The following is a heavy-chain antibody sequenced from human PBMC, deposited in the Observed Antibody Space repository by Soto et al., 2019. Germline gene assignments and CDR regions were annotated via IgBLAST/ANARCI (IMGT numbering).Heavy chain of an antibody. D-gene: IGHD6-6*01. J-gene: IGHJ5*02. CDR1: GGSISSSSYY. CDR2: IYYRGGT. CDR3: ARPGGYSSSSLGNWFDP. V-gene: IGHV4-39*01. Sequence: SETLSLTCTVSGGSISSSSYYWGWIRQPPGKGLEWIGGIYYRGGTYYNPSPKSRVTISVDTSKNQFSLKLSSVTAADTAVYYCARPGGYSSSSLGNWFDPWGQGTLVTVSS.